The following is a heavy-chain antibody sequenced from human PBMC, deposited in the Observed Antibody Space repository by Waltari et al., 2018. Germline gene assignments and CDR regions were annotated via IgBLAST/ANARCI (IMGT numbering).Heavy chain of an antibody. J-gene: IGHJ4*02. CDR2: INGGNANT. D-gene: IGHD3-3*01. Sequence: QVQLVQSGAEVKKPGASVKVSCTASGYSFTTYPMFWVRQAPGQRPEWMGCINGGNANTKYSQKFQGRVTITRDTSATTAYMEVSSLRFEDTAVYYCATNAATYYDFWSGYADWGQGTLVTVSS. CDR1: GYSFTTYP. V-gene: IGHV1-3*01. CDR3: ATNAATYYDFWSGYAD.